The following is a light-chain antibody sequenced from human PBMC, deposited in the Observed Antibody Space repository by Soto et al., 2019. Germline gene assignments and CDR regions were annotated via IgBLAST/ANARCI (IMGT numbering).Light chain of an antibody. Sequence: QSALTQPRSVSGSPGQSVTISCTGTGNDVGAYNYVSWYQQHPGRPPKPMIYDVARWPSGVPDRFSGSKSGNTASLIISGLQAEDEADYFCCSYAGGYTYLFGTGTKSPS. CDR2: DVA. J-gene: IGLJ1*01. V-gene: IGLV2-11*01. CDR1: GNDVGAYNY. CDR3: CSYAGGYTYL.